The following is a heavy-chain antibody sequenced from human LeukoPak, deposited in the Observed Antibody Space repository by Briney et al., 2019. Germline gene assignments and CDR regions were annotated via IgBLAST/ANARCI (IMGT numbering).Heavy chain of an antibody. Sequence: GGALRLSCAASGFTFSSYAMSWVRQAPGEGLEWVSAIRDSGSSTHYADSVKGRFTTSRDNSKNTLFLQMNSLRAEDTAIYYCAKYGPQDSGSSHFDYWGQGALVTVSS. J-gene: IGHJ4*02. CDR1: GFTFSSYA. D-gene: IGHD1-26*01. CDR3: AKYGPQDSGSSHFDY. V-gene: IGHV3-23*01. CDR2: IRDSGSST.